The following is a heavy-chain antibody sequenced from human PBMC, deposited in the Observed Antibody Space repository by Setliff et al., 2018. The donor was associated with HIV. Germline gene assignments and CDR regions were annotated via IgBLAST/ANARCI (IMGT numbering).Heavy chain of an antibody. CDR2: FYYSGST. J-gene: IGHJ4*02. V-gene: IGHV4-39*01. CDR3: ARVRGSSYFGTFDY. Sequence: SETLSLTCVVSGDSISRSRYYWGWIRQPPGKGLEWIGSFYYSGSTSYNPSLKSRVTISGDTSKNQVSLRLSSVTAADTAVYYCARVRGSSYFGTFDYWGQGALVTVSS. D-gene: IGHD1-26*01. CDR1: GDSISRSRYY.